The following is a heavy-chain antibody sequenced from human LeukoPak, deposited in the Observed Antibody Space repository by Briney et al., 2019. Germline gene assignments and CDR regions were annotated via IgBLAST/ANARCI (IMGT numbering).Heavy chain of an antibody. CDR1: GYTFTGYY. CDR3: ARDLKMDLDDAFDI. D-gene: IGHD3/OR15-3a*01. V-gene: IGHV1-2*06. Sequence: ASVKVSCKASGYTFTGYYMHWVRQAPGQGLEWMGRINPNSGGTNYAQKFQGRVTMTRDTSISTAYMELSRLRSDDTAVYYCARDLKMDLDDAFDIWGQGTMVTVSS. CDR2: INPNSGGT. J-gene: IGHJ3*02.